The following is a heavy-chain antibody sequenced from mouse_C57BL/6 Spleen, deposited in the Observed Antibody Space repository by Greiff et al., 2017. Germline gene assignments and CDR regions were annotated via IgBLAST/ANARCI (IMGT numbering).Heavy chain of an antibody. V-gene: IGHV1-80*01. CDR1: GYAFSSYW. CDR2: IYPGDGDT. J-gene: IGHJ4*01. CDR3: ARKQRSAIDY. D-gene: IGHD3-2*02. Sequence: QVQLQQSGAELVKPGASVKISCKASGYAFSSYWMNWVKQRPGKGLEWIGQIYPGDGDTNYNGKFKGKATLTAEKSSSTAYMQLCSLTSEDSSVYFFARKQRSAIDYWGQGTSLTVSS.